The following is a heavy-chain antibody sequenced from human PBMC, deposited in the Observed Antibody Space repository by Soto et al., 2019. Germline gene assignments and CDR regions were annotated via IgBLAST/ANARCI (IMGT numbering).Heavy chain of an antibody. V-gene: IGHV1-18*01. CDR3: ARSRYTYSRSKAGWFDP. D-gene: IGHD6-13*01. CDR2: ISAYNGNT. J-gene: IGHJ5*02. Sequence: QVQLVQSGAEVKKPGASVKVSCKASGYTFTSYGIIWVRQAPGQGLEWMGWISAYNGNTNYAQKLQGRVTMTTDTPTSTAYMELRSLRSDDTAVYYCARSRYTYSRSKAGWFDPWGQGTLVTVSS. CDR1: GYTFTSYG.